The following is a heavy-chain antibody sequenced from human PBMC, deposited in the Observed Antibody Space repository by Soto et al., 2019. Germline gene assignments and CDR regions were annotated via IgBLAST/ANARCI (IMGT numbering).Heavy chain of an antibody. CDR2: IYYSGST. CDR1: GGSISSSSYY. J-gene: IGHJ1*01. D-gene: IGHD2-15*01. V-gene: IGHV4-39*01. Sequence: QLQLQESGPGLVKPSETLSLTCTVSGGSISSSSYYWGWIRQPPGKGLEGIGSIYYSGSTYYNPSLKSRVTISVDTSKNQFSLKLSSVTAADTAVYYCASGTVVAATPAEYFQHWGQGTLVTVSS. CDR3: ASGTVVAATPAEYFQH.